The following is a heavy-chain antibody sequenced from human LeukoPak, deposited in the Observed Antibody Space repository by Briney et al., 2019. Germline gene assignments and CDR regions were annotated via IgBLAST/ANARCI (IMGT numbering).Heavy chain of an antibody. CDR1: GYSFNSCW. D-gene: IGHD3-10*01. J-gene: IGHJ5*02. CDR2: IYPGDSDT. V-gene: IGHV5-51*01. Sequence: GESPKMSCKGSGYSFNSCWIGWVRQMPGKGLELMGIIYPGDSDTRYSPSFQGQVTFSADKSISTAYLQWSSLRASDTAIYYCARQCCRGASPGFDPWGQGTLVTVSS. CDR3: ARQCCRGASPGFDP.